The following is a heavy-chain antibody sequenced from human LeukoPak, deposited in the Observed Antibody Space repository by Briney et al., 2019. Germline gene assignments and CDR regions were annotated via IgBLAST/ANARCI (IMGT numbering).Heavy chain of an antibody. D-gene: IGHD6-19*01. V-gene: IGHV3-48*03. Sequence: QPGGSLRLSCAASGFTFSSYEMNWVRQAPGKGLEWVSYISSSGSTIYYADSVKGRFTISRDNAKNSLYLQMNSLRAEDTAVYYCARAGYSSGWYYYWGQGTLVTVSS. CDR1: GFTFSSYE. CDR3: ARAGYSSGWYYY. CDR2: ISSSGSTI. J-gene: IGHJ4*02.